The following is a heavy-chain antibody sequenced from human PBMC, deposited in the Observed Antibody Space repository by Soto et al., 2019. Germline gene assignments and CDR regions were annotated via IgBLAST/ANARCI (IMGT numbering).Heavy chain of an antibody. V-gene: IGHV1-69*13. J-gene: IGHJ4*02. CDR2: IIPIFGTA. CDR3: AGGVPYLGTYYFDY. Sequence: SVKVSCKASGGTFSSYAISWVRQAPGQGLEWMGGIIPIFGTANYAQKFQGRVTITADESTSTAYMELSSLRSEDTAVYYCAGGVPYLGTYYFDYWGQGTLVTVSS. D-gene: IGHD1-26*01. CDR1: GGTFSSYA.